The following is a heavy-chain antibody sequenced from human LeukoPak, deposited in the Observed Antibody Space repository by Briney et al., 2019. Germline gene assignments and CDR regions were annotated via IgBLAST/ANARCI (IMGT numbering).Heavy chain of an antibody. CDR2: ITPIFGTA. Sequence: SVKVSCKASGGTFSSYAISWVRQAPGQGLEWMGGITPIFGTANYAQKFQGRVTITTDESTSTAYMELSSLRSEDTAVYYCASCPLEYSSSSGHSFYYWGQGTLVTVPS. CDR1: GGTFSSYA. J-gene: IGHJ4*02. CDR3: ASCPLEYSSSSGHSFYY. V-gene: IGHV1-69*05. D-gene: IGHD6-6*01.